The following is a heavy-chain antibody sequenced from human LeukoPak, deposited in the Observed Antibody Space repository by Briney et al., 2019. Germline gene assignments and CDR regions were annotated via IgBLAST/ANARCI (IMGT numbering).Heavy chain of an antibody. J-gene: IGHJ6*03. Sequence: GASVKVSCKASGYTFTSYGISWVRQAPGQGLERMGGIIPIFGTTNYAQKFQGRLTITTDESTNAVYMQLSSLRSEDTAVYYCARDYTGYSYYYMDVWGKGTTVTVSS. CDR2: IIPIFGTT. CDR1: GYTFTSYG. D-gene: IGHD3-16*01. CDR3: ARDYTGYSYYYMDV. V-gene: IGHV1-69*05.